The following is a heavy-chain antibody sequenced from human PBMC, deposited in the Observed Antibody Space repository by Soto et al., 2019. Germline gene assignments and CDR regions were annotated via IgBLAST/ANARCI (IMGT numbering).Heavy chain of an antibody. Sequence: ASVKVSCKASGYTFTSYAMHWVRQAPGQRLEWMGWINAGNGNTKYSQKFQGRVTITRDTSASTAYMELSSLRSEDTAVYYCASGDYDFWSGFSGGDEAPSSFDYWGQGTLVTVSS. V-gene: IGHV1-3*01. CDR1: GYTFTSYA. D-gene: IGHD3-3*01. CDR2: INAGNGNT. CDR3: ASGDYDFWSGFSGGDEAPSSFDY. J-gene: IGHJ4*02.